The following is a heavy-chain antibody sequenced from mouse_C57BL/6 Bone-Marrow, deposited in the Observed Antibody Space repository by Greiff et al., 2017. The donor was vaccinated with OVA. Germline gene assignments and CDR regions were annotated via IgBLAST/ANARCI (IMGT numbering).Heavy chain of an antibody. CDR3: TTLLLRYAMDY. D-gene: IGHD1-1*01. CDR1: GFNIKDDY. Sequence: EVQLQQSGAELVRPGASVKLSCTASGFNIKDDYMHWVKQRPEQGLEWIGWIDPENGDTEYASKFQGKATITADTSSNTAYLQLSSLTSEDTAVYYCTTLLLRYAMDYWGQGTSVTVSS. CDR2: IDPENGDT. V-gene: IGHV14-4*01. J-gene: IGHJ4*01.